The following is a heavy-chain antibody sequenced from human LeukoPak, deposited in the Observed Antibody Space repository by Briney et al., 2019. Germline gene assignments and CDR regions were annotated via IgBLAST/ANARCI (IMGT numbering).Heavy chain of an antibody. J-gene: IGHJ6*02. D-gene: IGHD5-18*01. V-gene: IGHV3-30*18. CDR2: ISYDGSNK. CDR3: AKDETARRYYYGMDV. CDR1: GFTFSSYG. Sequence: GGSLRLSCAASGFTFSSYGTHWVRQAPGKGLEWVAVISYDGSNKYYADSVKGRFTISRDNSKNTLYLQMNSLRAEDTAVYYCAKDETARRYYYGMDVWGQGTTVTVSS.